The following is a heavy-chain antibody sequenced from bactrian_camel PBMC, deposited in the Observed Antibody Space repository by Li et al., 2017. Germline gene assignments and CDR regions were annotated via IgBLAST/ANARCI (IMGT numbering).Heavy chain of an antibody. V-gene: IGHV3S55*01. Sequence: HVQLVESGGDSVQVGGSLRPSCVASGPTFSSSAYSMGWFRQAPGKEREAVATIDSDSSTNYADSVKGRFTISTDETKGTLYLQMNSLKPEDTAIYTCAAKKTCQFCNRETRICHTGAPFGYRGQGTQVTVS. CDR2: IDSDSST. CDR3: AAKKTCQFCNRETRICHTGAPFGY. D-gene: IGHD1*01. CDR1: GPTFSSSAYS. J-gene: IGHJ6*01.